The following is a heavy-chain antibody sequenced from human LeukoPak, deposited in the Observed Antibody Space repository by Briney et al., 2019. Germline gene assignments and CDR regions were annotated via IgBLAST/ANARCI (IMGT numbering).Heavy chain of an antibody. V-gene: IGHV3-74*01. CDR3: ARAPSEIGGYYPEYFRH. CDR2: TKSDGRT. D-gene: IGHD3-22*01. J-gene: IGHJ1*01. CDR1: GFTLSSYW. Sequence: PGGSLRLSCAASGFTLSSYWMHWVRQAPGKGRVWVSRTKSDGRTNYADSVKGRFTISRDNAKNTVSLQMNSLRAEDTGVYYCARAPSEIGGYYPEYFRHWGQGTLVIVSS.